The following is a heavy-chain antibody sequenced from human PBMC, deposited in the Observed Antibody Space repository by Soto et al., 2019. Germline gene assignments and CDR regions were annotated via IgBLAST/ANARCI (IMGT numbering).Heavy chain of an antibody. CDR1: GFSFRRYA. V-gene: IGHV3-23*01. Sequence: EVQLLESGGGLVRPGGSLRLSCEVSGFSFRRYAMSWVRQAPGKGLEWVSSISGSGDSTYYADSVKGRFTISRDNSKNTLHLQMNSLRAEDTALYYCAKENLVVVTSGDFDYWGQGTLVTVSS. D-gene: IGHD2-21*02. CDR3: AKENLVVVTSGDFDY. J-gene: IGHJ4*02. CDR2: ISGSGDST.